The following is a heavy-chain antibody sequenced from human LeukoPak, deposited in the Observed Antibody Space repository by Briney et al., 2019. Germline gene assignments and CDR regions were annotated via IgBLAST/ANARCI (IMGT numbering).Heavy chain of an antibody. CDR3: AREPRDIVVVPAAIENWFDP. CDR1: GGTFNNYT. V-gene: IGHV1-69*04. J-gene: IGHJ5*02. D-gene: IGHD2-2*02. Sequence: GASVKVSCKASGGTFNNYTITWVRQAPGQGLEWMGKIIPILNMANLAQKFQGRVTITADKSTNTVYMELSSLRSEDTAVYYCAREPRDIVVVPAAIENWFDPWGQGTLVTVSS. CDR2: IIPILNMA.